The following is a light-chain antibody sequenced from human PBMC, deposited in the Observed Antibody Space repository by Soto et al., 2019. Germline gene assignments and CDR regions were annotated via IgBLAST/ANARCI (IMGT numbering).Light chain of an antibody. J-gene: IGKJ1*01. CDR1: QVINSF. CDR3: QHYGGMWT. V-gene: IGKV1-13*02. CDR2: AAS. Sequence: AIQLTQSPSSLSASVGDRVTITCRASQVINSFLAWYQQKPGKAPKLLIYAASSLQTGVPSRFSGSGSATDFILTISSLQPDDFATYCCQHYGGMWTFGQGTKVDIK.